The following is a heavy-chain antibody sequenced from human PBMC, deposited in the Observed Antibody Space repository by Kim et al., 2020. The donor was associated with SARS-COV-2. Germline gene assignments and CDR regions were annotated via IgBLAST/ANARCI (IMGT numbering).Heavy chain of an antibody. J-gene: IGHJ6*02. CDR3: ARADHDVLTGRGTYYYGVHV. V-gene: IGHV1-2*06. CDR2: IRPDRGER. D-gene: IGHD3-9*01. Sequence: ASVKVSCKASGYDFNNNFIHWVRQAPGQGLEWMGRIRPDRGERHYAEKFLGRGTMTREMSTNTVFLELNSLTSDDAAEYYCARADHDVLTGRGTYYYGVHVWGQGTTVTV. CDR1: GYDFNNNF.